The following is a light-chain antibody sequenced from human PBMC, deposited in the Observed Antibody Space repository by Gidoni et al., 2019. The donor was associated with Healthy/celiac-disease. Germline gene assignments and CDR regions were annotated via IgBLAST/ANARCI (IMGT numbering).Light chain of an antibody. J-gene: IGLJ2*01. CDR3: QSYDSSLSGVV. V-gene: IGLV1-40*01. CDR2: GNS. CDR1: RSNIGAGYD. Sequence: QSVLTQPPSVSGDPGQRVTISCTGSRSNIGAGYDVPWYQQLPGTAPKLLIQGNSNRPSGGPDRCSGSKSGTSASLAITGLQAEDEADYYCQSYDSSLSGVVFGGGTKLTVL.